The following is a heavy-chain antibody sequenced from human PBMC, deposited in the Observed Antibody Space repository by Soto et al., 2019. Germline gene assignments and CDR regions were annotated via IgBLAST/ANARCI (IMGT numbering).Heavy chain of an antibody. D-gene: IGHD2-2*01. CDR1: GYTFTGYY. CDR2: INPETGGT. CDR3: ARERYQVISDGMDV. Sequence: QVQLVQSGADVKTPGASVRVSCKASGYTFTGYYVHWVREAPGQGLEWMGWINPETGGTSYAQKFQGRVTLSRDTSIHTAYLELSRLRFADAAVYFCARERYQVISDGMDVWGQGTTVTVSS. V-gene: IGHV1-2*02. J-gene: IGHJ6*02.